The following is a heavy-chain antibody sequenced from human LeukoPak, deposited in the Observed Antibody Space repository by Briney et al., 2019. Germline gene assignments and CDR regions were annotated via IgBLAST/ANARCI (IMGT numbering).Heavy chain of an antibody. D-gene: IGHD4-17*01. CDR1: GYSISSGYY. CDR2: IYYSGST. Sequence: SEALSLTCTVSGYSISSGYYWGWIRQPPGKGLECIGTIYYSGSTSYNPSLKSRVTISVATSKNQFSLKLSSVTAADTAVYYCARGGIYGDHYFDYWGQGTLVTVSS. CDR3: ARGGIYGDHYFDY. J-gene: IGHJ4*02. V-gene: IGHV4-38-2*02.